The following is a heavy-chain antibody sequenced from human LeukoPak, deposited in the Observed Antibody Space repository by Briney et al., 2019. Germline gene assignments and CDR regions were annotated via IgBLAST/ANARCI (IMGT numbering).Heavy chain of an antibody. CDR1: GYSFTSYW. Sequence: GESLKISCTGSGYSFTSYWIAWVRQMPGKGLEWMGIIYPGDSDTRYSPSFQGQVTISADKSISTTYLQWSSLRASDTAVYYCARLAALDIWGQGTMVTVSS. J-gene: IGHJ3*02. V-gene: IGHV5-51*01. CDR2: IYPGDSDT. CDR3: ARLAALDI.